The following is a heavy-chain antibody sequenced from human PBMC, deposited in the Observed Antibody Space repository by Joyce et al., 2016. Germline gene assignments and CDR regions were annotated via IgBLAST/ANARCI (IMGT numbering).Heavy chain of an antibody. Sequence: EVQLVESGGGLVEPGGSLRISCAASGFTFRTSSMSWFRQAPGKGLAWVSAISGDSTYIFYADSVKGRFTVARDNAKNSLYLQMNTLRAEDTAVFFCARGGLVYDYSMDVWGQGTTVTVSS. V-gene: IGHV3-21*02. D-gene: IGHD2-8*02. CDR3: ARGGLVYDYSMDV. J-gene: IGHJ6*02. CDR2: ISGDSTYI. CDR1: GFTFRTSS.